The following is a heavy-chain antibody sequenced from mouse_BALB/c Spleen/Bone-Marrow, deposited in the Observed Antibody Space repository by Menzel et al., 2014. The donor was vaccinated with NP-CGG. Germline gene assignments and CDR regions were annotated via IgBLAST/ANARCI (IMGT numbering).Heavy chain of an antibody. CDR2: VSTGSTII. V-gene: IGHV5-17*02. CDR3: ARSHFYGNYFDY. Sequence: EVQLVESGGGLVQPGGSRKLSCAASGFTFSNFGMHWFRQSPEKGLEWVAFVSTGSTIIYYAGTVKGRFTISRDNPENTLFLQMTSLRSEDTAIYYCARSHFYGNYFDYWGQGTTLTVSS. J-gene: IGHJ2*01. CDR1: GFTFSNFG. D-gene: IGHD2-1*01.